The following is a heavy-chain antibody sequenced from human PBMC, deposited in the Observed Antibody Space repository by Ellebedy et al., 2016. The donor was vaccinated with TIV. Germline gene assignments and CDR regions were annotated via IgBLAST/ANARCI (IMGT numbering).Heavy chain of an antibody. CDR3: AREIPPGLRSYGPVGMDV. D-gene: IGHD5-18*01. CDR1: GFTFSSYA. J-gene: IGHJ6*02. Sequence: GGSLRPSXAASGFTFSSYAMSWVRQAPGKGLEWVSAISGSGGSTYYADSVKGRFTTSRDNSKNTLYLQMNSLRAEDTAVYYCAREIPPGLRSYGPVGMDVWGQGTTVTVSS. V-gene: IGHV3-23*01. CDR2: ISGSGGST.